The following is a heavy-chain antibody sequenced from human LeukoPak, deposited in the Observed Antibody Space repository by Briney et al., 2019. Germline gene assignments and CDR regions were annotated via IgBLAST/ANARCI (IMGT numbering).Heavy chain of an antibody. CDR3: ARGVDYFDY. CDR2: ISSSGSTI. V-gene: IGHV3-48*04. J-gene: IGHJ4*02. D-gene: IGHD2-15*01. CDR1: GFTFSNYW. Sequence: QTGGSLRLSCAASGFTFSNYWMTWVRQAPGKGLEWVSYISSSGSTIYYADSVKGRFTIPRDNAKNTLYLQMNSLRAEDTAVYYCARGVDYFDYWGQGTLVTVSS.